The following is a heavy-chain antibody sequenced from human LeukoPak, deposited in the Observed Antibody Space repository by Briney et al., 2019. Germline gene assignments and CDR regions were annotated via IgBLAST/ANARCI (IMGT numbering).Heavy chain of an antibody. D-gene: IGHD6-19*01. Sequence: GGSLRLSCAASGLTVSQSYMTWVRQAPGKGLEWVANIKQDGSEKYYVDSVKGRFTISRDNAKNSLYLQMNSLRAEDTAVYYCARDSGSGWYDYYYGMDVWGQGTTVTVSS. J-gene: IGHJ6*02. V-gene: IGHV3-7*05. CDR3: ARDSGSGWYDYYYGMDV. CDR2: IKQDGSEK. CDR1: GLTVSQSY.